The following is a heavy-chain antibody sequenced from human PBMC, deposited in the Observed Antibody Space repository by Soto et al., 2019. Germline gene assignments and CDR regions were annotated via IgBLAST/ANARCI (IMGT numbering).Heavy chain of an antibody. D-gene: IGHD6-19*01. CDR3: AKGGRQWLVTSDFNY. J-gene: IGHJ4*02. CDR2: VSHDGRNT. Sequence: VQLVESGGGVVQPGRSLRLSCAASGFTFSDYAMHWVRQAPGKGLEWVAVVSHDGRNTHYADSVKGRFTISRDSSKNTVSLELTSLRAEDTAVYYRAKGGRQWLVTSDFNYWGQGALVTVSS. V-gene: IGHV3-30*18. CDR1: GFTFSDYA.